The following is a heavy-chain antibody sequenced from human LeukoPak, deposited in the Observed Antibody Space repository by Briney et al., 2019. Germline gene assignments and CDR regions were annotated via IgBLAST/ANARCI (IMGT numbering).Heavy chain of an antibody. CDR2: IYTSGST. CDR3: ARDGVLGLV. V-gene: IGHV4-61*02. CDR1: GGSISSGSYY. D-gene: IGHD3-3*02. Sequence: SETLSLTCTVSGGSISSGSYYWSWIRQPAGKGLEWIGRIYTSGSTNYNPSLKSRVTISVDTSKNQFSLKLSSVTAADTAVYYCARDGVLGLVWGQGTLVTVSS. J-gene: IGHJ4*02.